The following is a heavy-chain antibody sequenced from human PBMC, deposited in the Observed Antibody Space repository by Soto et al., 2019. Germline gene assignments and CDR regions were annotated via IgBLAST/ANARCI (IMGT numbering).Heavy chain of an antibody. CDR1: GYTFTSYA. Sequence: GASVKVSCKASGYTFTSYAMHWVRQAPGQRLEWMGWINAGNGNTKYSQKFQGRATITRDTSKNQFSLKLSSVTAADTAVYYCATAWPHFDYWGQGTLVTVSS. CDR2: INAGNGNT. J-gene: IGHJ4*02. CDR3: ATAWPHFDY. V-gene: IGHV1-3*01.